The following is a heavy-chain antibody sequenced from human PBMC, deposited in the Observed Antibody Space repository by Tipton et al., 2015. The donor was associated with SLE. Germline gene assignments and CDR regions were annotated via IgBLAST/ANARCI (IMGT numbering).Heavy chain of an antibody. CDR3: ARGVAHYWDYGSFDV. CDR2: FYYSGSA. CDR1: GDSMNTYY. Sequence: LRLSCTVTGDSMNTYYWNWIRQFPGKGLEWIGYFYYSGSANYNPSPKSRVTISLDKSKNQFSLKLTSVTAADTAVYYCARGVAHYWDYGSFDVWGQGTMVTVSS. V-gene: IGHV4-59*01. J-gene: IGHJ3*01. D-gene: IGHD1-7*01.